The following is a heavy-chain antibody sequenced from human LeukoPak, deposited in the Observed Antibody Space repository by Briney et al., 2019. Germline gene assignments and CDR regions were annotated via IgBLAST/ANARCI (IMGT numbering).Heavy chain of an antibody. Sequence: GGSLRLSCAASGFTVSSNYMSWVRQPPGQGLEWVSVIYSGGTTFYEDSVKGRFTISRDNSKNTLYLQMTSLRADDTAVYYCAKLKGWYGEGYFDYWGQGTVVTVSS. CDR1: GFTVSSNY. V-gene: IGHV3-53*01. J-gene: IGHJ4*02. CDR3: AKLKGWYGEGYFDY. CDR2: IYSGGTT. D-gene: IGHD3-10*01.